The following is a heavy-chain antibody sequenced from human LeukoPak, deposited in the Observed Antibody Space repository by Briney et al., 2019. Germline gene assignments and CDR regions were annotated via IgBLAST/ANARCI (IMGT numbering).Heavy chain of an antibody. D-gene: IGHD5-24*01. CDR2: FYTSGNT. J-gene: IGHJ3*02. CDR3: ARHRAEMATITDDTFDM. V-gene: IGHV4-4*09. Sequence: SETLSLTCSVSGTSITPYSWSWIRQPPGRGLEWIGYFYTSGNTHQNPSLKSRVTMPIDASKNQFSLRLSSMTAADTAMYYCARHRAEMATITDDTFDMWGQGTMVTISS. CDR1: GTSITPYS.